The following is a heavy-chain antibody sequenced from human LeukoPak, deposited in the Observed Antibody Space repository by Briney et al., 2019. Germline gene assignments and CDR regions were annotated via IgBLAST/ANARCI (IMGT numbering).Heavy chain of an antibody. Sequence: ASVKVSCKASGYPFSNYDINWLRQATGKGLEWMGWMNPKSGNTGYVQKFQGRVIMTRDTSISTAYMELSSLRSEDTAVYYCARDKLGDYLGNYWGQGTLVTVSS. J-gene: IGHJ4*02. CDR2: MNPKSGNT. V-gene: IGHV1-8*01. D-gene: IGHD4-17*01. CDR3: ARDKLGDYLGNY. CDR1: GYPFSNYD.